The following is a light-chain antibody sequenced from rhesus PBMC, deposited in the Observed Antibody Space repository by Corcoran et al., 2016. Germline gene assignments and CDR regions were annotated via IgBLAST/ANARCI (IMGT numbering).Light chain of an antibody. CDR3: QHYYRTPPT. CDR1: QGITND. J-gene: IGKJ1*01. Sequence: DIQMTQSPSSLSASVGDRVTITCRASQGITNDSAWYQQKPGETPKLLIYEASSLQSGIPSRFSGCGSGTAFTLTIRSLQSKGFATYCGQHYYRTPPTFGQGTKVEI. V-gene: IGKV1-25*01. CDR2: EAS.